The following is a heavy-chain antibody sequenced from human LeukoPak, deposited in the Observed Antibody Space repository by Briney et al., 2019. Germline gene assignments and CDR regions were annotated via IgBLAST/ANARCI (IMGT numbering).Heavy chain of an antibody. CDR1: GGTLSSYA. D-gene: IGHD4-11*01. J-gene: IGHJ4*02. V-gene: IGHV1-69*13. CDR2: IIPIFGTA. Sequence: SVKVSCKASGGTLSSYAISWVRQAPGQGLEWMGRIIPIFGTANYAQKFQGRVTITADESTSTAYMELSSLRSEDTAVYYCAREMLDYSNYEPSGSHFDYWGQGTLVTVSS. CDR3: AREMLDYSNYEPSGSHFDY.